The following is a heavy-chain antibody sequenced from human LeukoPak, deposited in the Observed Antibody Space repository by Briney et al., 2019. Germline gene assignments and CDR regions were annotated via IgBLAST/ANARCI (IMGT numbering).Heavy chain of an antibody. D-gene: IGHD3-10*01. V-gene: IGHV3-21*01. CDR1: GFTFSSYS. J-gene: IGHJ5*02. Sequence: GGSLRLSCAASGFTFSSYSMNWVRQAPGKGLEWVSSISSSSSYIYYADSLKGRFTISRDNAKNSLYLQMNSLRAEDTAVYYCVRDLMVRGRVGFDPWGQGTLVTVSS. CDR2: ISSSSSYI. CDR3: VRDLMVRGRVGFDP.